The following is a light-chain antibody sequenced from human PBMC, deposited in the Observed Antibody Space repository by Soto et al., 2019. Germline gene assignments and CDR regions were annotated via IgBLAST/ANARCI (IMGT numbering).Light chain of an antibody. Sequence: DIQMTQSASSLSASVGDRVTITCRASQTISSWLAWYQQKPGKAPKLLIYKASTLKSGVPSRFSGSGSGTEFTLTISSLQPDDFATYYCQHYNSYSEAFGHATKV. CDR1: QTISSW. CDR2: KAS. CDR3: QHYNSYSEA. V-gene: IGKV1-5*03. J-gene: IGKJ1*01.